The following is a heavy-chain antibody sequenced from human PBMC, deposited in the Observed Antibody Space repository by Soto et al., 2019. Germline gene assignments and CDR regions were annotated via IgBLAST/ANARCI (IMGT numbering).Heavy chain of an antibody. J-gene: IGHJ6*02. CDR3: ASRYYDFWSGQFYGMDV. D-gene: IGHD3-3*01. V-gene: IGHV4-34*01. CDR2: VNHSGST. CDR1: GGSFSGYY. Sequence: PSETLSLTCAVYGGSFSGYYWSWIRQPPGKGLEWIGEVNHSGSTNYNPSLKSRVTISVDTSKNQFSLKLSSVTAADTAVYYCASRYYDFWSGQFYGMDVWGQGTTVPVS.